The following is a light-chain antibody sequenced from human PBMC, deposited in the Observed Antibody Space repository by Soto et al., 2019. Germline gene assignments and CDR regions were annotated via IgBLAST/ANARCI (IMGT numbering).Light chain of an antibody. Sequence: DIQMTQSPSSLSASVGDRVTVTCRASQNIGRYLNWYQQKPGKAPKLLIYAASSLQSGVPSRFSGSGSGTDFTLTISSLQPEDFATYYWQQSSGIPYTFGQGTKLEIK. J-gene: IGKJ2*01. CDR2: AAS. CDR3: QQSSGIPYT. V-gene: IGKV1-39*01. CDR1: QNIGRY.